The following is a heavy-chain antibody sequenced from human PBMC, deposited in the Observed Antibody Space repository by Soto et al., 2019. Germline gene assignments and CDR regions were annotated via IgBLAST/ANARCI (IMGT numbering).Heavy chain of an antibody. V-gene: IGHV4-39*01. CDR3: ARSGSGSYRRPIDY. D-gene: IGHD3-10*01. J-gene: IGHJ4*02. CDR1: GGSISISSYY. CDR2: IYYSGST. Sequence: KASETLSLTCTVSGGSISISSYYWGWIRQPPGKGLEWIGSIYYSGSTYYNPSLKSRVTISVDTSKNQFSLKLSSVTAADTAVYYCARSGSGSYRRPIDYWGQGTLVTVSS.